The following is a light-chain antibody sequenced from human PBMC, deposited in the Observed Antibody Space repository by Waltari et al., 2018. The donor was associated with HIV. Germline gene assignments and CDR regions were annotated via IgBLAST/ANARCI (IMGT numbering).Light chain of an antibody. CDR2: DIV. V-gene: IGLV2-23*02. CDR1: SSDVGYNY. Sequence: QSALTQPASVSGSPGQSITISCTGTSSDVGYNYVSCFQQHPGKVPKLIIYDIVKRPSGVSNRFSGSKSGNTASLTISGLQAEDEADYYCCSYAGSSTLIFGGGTKLTVL. J-gene: IGLJ2*01. CDR3: CSYAGSSTLI.